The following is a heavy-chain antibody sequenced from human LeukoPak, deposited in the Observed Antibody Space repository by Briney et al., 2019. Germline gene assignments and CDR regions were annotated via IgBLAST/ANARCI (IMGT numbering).Heavy chain of an antibody. J-gene: IGHJ4*02. CDR3: AKDRALLWLGELSYFDY. D-gene: IGHD3-10*01. V-gene: IGHV3-23*01. CDR1: GFTFSSYA. Sequence: PGGSLRLSCAASGFTFSSYAMSWVRQAPGKGLEWVSAISGSGGSTYYADSVKGRFTISRDNSKNTLYLQMNSLRAEDTAVYYCAKDRALLWLGELSYFDYWGQGTLVTVSS. CDR2: ISGSGGST.